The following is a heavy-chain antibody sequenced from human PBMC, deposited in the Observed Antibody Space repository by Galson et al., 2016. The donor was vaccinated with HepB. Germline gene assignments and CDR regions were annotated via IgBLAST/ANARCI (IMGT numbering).Heavy chain of an antibody. V-gene: IGHV5-51*01. J-gene: IGHJ4*02. CDR3: ARPGQGQHLEI. CDR2: VYPDDADT. D-gene: IGHD5-24*01. Sequence: QSGAEVKKPGESLRITCQGSGYNFATYWIAWVRQMPGNGLEWMGIVYPDDADTKYSPSFQGQVTISADKSINTAYLQWSSLKASDTAICYCARPGQGQHLEIGGPGTLDTVSS. CDR1: GYNFATYW.